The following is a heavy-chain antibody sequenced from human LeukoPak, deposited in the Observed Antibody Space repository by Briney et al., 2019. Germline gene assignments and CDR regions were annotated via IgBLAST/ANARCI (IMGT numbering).Heavy chain of an antibody. J-gene: IGHJ3*02. CDR1: GYTFTSYG. CDR3: ARGGTRAMVRAVYAFDI. Sequence: GASVKVSCKASGYTFTSYGISWVRQAPGQGREWRGWISAYNGNTNYAQKLQGRVTMTTDTSTSTAYMELRSLRSDDTAVYYCARGGTRAMVRAVYAFDIWGQGTMVTVSS. V-gene: IGHV1-18*01. CDR2: ISAYNGNT. D-gene: IGHD3-10*01.